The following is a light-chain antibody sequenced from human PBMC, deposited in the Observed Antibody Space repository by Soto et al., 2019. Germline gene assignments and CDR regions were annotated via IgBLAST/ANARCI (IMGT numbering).Light chain of an antibody. Sequence: EIVLTQSPGTLSLSPGERATLSCRASQSVSSNFLAWYQQKPGQAPRLLIYGASRRATGIPDRFSGSGSGTDFTLTISRLESEDFALSYCQHYGSSPSTFGQGTRLEIK. J-gene: IGKJ5*01. CDR3: QHYGSSPST. CDR2: GAS. V-gene: IGKV3-20*01. CDR1: QSVSSNF.